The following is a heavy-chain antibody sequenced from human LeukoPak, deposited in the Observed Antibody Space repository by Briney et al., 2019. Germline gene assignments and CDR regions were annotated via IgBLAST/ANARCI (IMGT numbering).Heavy chain of an antibody. CDR3: AKDLRPHPVNVFDM. V-gene: IGHV3-9*03. CDR1: GFTFDDYA. CDR2: ISWNSFTI. J-gene: IGHJ3*02. D-gene: IGHD4-17*01. Sequence: GGSLRLSCAASGFTFDDYAMHWVRQAPGKGLEWVSGISWNSFTIYYADSVKGRFTISRDNAKNSLSLQMNSLRPEDMALYYCAKDLRPHPVNVFDMWGQGTMVTVSS.